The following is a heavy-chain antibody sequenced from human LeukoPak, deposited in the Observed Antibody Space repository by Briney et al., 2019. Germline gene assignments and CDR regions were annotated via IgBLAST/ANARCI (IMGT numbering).Heavy chain of an antibody. CDR1: RFTFSACG. J-gene: IGHJ4*02. CDR3: AKGTAVDRQYFEN. CDR2: ISFDGSHK. Sequence: PGGSLRLSCAAPRFTFSACGMHWVRQAPGKGLEWVAAISFDGSHKYYADSVKGRFTTSRDNSMNTLYLQMNSLRAEDTAAYYCAKGTAVDRQYFENWGQGTLVTVSS. D-gene: IGHD1-1*01. V-gene: IGHV3-30*18.